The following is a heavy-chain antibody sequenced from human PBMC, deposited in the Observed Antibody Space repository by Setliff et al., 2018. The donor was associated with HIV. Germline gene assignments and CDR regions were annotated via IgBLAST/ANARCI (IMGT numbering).Heavy chain of an antibody. CDR3: ARSEGQWLRPEGALCDY. CDR1: GYTFTAYY. Sequence: ASVKVSCKASGYTFTAYYIHWVRQAPGQGLEWMGWINPYSGGTNYAQKVQGRVTMTTDTSTSTAYMELRSLRSNDTAVYYCARSEGQWLRPEGALCDYWGQGTLVTVSS. J-gene: IGHJ4*02. CDR2: INPYSGGT. D-gene: IGHD5-12*01. V-gene: IGHV1-2*02.